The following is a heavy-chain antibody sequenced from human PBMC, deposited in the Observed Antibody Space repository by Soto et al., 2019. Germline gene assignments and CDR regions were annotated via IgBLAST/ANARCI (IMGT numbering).Heavy chain of an antibody. V-gene: IGHV4-30-2*01. J-gene: IGHJ5*02. D-gene: IGHD6-13*01. CDR1: GGSISSGGYS. Sequence: QLQLQESGSGLVKPSQTLSLTCAVSGGSISSGGYSWSWIRQPPGKGLEWIGYIYHSGSTYYNPSLMSGVTISVKGAPNQFSPKLSSVHAADTAVYYCARVLWGYSSSWVKWFAPWGQGTLVTVSS. CDR2: IYHSGST. CDR3: ARVLWGYSSSWVKWFAP.